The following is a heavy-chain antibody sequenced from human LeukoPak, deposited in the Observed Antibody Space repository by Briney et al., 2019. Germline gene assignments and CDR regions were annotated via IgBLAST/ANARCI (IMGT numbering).Heavy chain of an antibody. D-gene: IGHD3/OR15-3a*01. CDR3: ARQTGSGLFILP. CDR2: IYYTGNT. V-gene: IGHV4-39*01. CDR1: GVSISSSYSY. Sequence: SETLSLTCTVSGVSISSSYSYWGWIRQPPGVGLEWIGSIYYTGNTYYNASLKSQVSISIGTSKNQFSLKLTSVTAADTAVYYCARQTGSGLFILPGGQGTLVTVSS. J-gene: IGHJ4*02.